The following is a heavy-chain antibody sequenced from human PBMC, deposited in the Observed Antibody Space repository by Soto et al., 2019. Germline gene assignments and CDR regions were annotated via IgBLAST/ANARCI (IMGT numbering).Heavy chain of an antibody. V-gene: IGHV3-49*03. J-gene: IGHJ5*02. CDR1: GFTFGDYA. CDR2: ISSKRYGGTA. Sequence: EVQLVESGGGLVQPGRSLGLSCTASGFTFGDYAMTWFRQAPGKGLEWVGFISSKRYGGTAEYATSVKGRFTISRDDSKSITYLQMNSLKTEDTDVYFCSRLPPSKYRDSPFDPWGQGTRVIVSS. CDR3: SRLPPSKYRDSPFDP. D-gene: IGHD5-18*01.